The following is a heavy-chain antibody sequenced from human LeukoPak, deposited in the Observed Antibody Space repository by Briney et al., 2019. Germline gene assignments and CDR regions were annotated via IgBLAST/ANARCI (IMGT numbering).Heavy chain of an antibody. Sequence: SETRSLTCSGSGGYISSTNYYWGWIRQSPGKGLEWIATIYYSVTTYYNPSLKGRATISVDTSKNQFSLTLTSVTAADTAVYYCARQFRRDYYDTTGKPYYFDYWGQGTLVAVSS. D-gene: IGHD3-22*01. J-gene: IGHJ4*02. V-gene: IGHV4-39*01. CDR3: ARQFRRDYYDTTGKPYYFDY. CDR2: IYYSVTT. CDR1: GGYISSTNYY.